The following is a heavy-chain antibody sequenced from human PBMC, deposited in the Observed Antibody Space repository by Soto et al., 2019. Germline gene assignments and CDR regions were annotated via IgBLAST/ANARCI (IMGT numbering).Heavy chain of an antibody. CDR3: ARGRDDYVWGSYRNWFDP. J-gene: IGHJ5*02. CDR1: GGSFSGYY. D-gene: IGHD3-16*02. V-gene: IGHV4-34*01. Sequence: SETLSLTCAVYGGSFSGYYWSWIRQPPGKGLEWIGEIKQSGTTNYNPSLKSRVTISVDTSKNQFSLKLSSVNAADTAVYYCARGRDDYVWGSYRNWFDPWGQGTLVTVSS. CDR2: IKQSGTT.